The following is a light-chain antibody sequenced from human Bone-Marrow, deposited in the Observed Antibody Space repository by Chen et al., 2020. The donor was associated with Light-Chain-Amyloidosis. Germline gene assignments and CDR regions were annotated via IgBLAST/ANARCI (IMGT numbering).Light chain of an antibody. CDR2: LGS. V-gene: IGKV2-28*01. CDR1: QSLLHSNGYNY. Sequence: DMEMERSPLSLAVTPGEPACISCRSSQSLLHSNGYNYLDWYLQKPGQSPQLLIYLGSNRASGVPDRFSGSGSGTDFTLKISRVDAEDVGVYYCMQALQTPRTFGQGTKLEIK. J-gene: IGKJ2*01. CDR3: MQALQTPRT.